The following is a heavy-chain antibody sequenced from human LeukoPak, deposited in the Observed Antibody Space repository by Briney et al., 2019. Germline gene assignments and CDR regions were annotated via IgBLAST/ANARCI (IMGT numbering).Heavy chain of an antibody. CDR2: IYYSGST. J-gene: IGHJ4*02. Sequence: SETLSLTCTVSGDSINDYYWSWIRQPPGKGLEWIGYIYYSGSTNYNPSLKSRVTISVDTSKNQFSLKLSSVTAADTAVYYCARADKKYYDFWSGYSDSGYYFDYWGQGTLVTVSS. CDR3: ARADKKYYDFWSGYSDSGYYFDY. V-gene: IGHV4-59*01. CDR1: GDSINDYY. D-gene: IGHD3-3*01.